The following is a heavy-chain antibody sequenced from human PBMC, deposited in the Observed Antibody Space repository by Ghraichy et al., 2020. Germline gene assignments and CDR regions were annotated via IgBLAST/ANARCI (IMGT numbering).Heavy chain of an antibody. CDR3: ARGCVTVPFDSRPHTPEARGFDY. CDR1: GGSFSGYY. D-gene: IGHD1-14*01. V-gene: IGHV4-34*01. J-gene: IGHJ4*02. CDR2: INHSGST. Sequence: SETLSLTCAVYGGSFSGYYWSWIRQPPGKGLEWIGEINHSGSTNYNPSLTSRVTISVDTSKNQFSLKLSSVTAADTAVYYCARGCVTVPFDSRPHTPEARGFDYWGQGTLVTVSS.